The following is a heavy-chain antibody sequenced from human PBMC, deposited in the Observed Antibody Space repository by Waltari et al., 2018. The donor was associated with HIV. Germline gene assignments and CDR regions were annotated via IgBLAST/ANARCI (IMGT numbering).Heavy chain of an antibody. CDR1: GFTFSSFW. J-gene: IGHJ4*02. CDR2: IDEDGSEK. V-gene: IGHV3-7*01. CDR3: ARGRGMNS. D-gene: IGHD3-16*01. Sequence: EVQLVESGGDLVQPGGSLRLSCAASGFTFSSFWMSWVRQAPGKGLEWVANIDEDGSEKYYVDSVKGRFTISRDNAKNSLYLQMNSLRAEDTAIYYCARGRGMNSWGQGTLVTVSS.